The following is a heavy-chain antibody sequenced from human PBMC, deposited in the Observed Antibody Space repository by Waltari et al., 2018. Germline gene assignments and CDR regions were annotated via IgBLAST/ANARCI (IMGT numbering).Heavy chain of an antibody. V-gene: IGHV3-7*01. CDR1: GFTFTSYW. CDR3: VRDRGWGNYFDY. D-gene: IGHD3-16*01. CDR2: IKQDGSGK. J-gene: IGHJ4*02. Sequence: EVQLVESGGGLVQPGGSLRLSCVASGFTFTSYWMSWVRQAPGKGLEWVANIKQDGSGKYYVDAVKGRFTISRDNAKNSLYLQMNSLRAGDTALYYCVRDRGWGNYFDYWGQGTLVTVSS.